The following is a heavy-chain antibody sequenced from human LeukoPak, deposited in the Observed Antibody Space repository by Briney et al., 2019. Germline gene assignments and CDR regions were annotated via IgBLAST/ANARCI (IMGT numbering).Heavy chain of an antibody. CDR2: FYTSGIT. J-gene: IGHJ4*02. D-gene: IGHD7-27*01. CDR3: ARGPYAWGYIDY. CDR1: GGSISSGTYY. Sequence: PSQTLSLXCTVSGGSISSGTYYWSWIRQPAGKGLEWIGRFYTSGITNYNPSLKSRVTISVDTSKNQFSLKLSSVTAADTAVYYCARGPYAWGYIDYWGQGTLVTVSS. V-gene: IGHV4-61*02.